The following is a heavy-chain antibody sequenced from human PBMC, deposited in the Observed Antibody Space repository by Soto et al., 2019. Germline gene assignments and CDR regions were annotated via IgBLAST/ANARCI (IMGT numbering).Heavy chain of an antibody. D-gene: IGHD3-3*01. CDR3: ARKFQKLEWLSISYGMDV. CDR1: GFTFSSYG. J-gene: IGHJ6*02. Sequence: PGGSLRLSCAASGFTFSSYGMHWVRQAPGKGLEWVAVIWYDGSNKYYADSVKGRFTISRDNSKNTLYLQMNSLRAEDTAVYYCARKFQKLEWLSISYGMDVWGQGTTVTVSS. CDR2: IWYDGSNK. V-gene: IGHV3-33*01.